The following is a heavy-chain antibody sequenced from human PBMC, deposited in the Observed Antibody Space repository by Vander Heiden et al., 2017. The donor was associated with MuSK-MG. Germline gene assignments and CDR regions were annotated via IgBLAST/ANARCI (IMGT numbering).Heavy chain of an antibody. CDR3: AREGGNGRPLDY. V-gene: IGHV3-11*06. CDR1: GFRSRDHY. J-gene: IGHJ4*02. CDR2: SSHTGGET. D-gene: IGHD2-8*01. Sequence: QVQVVESGGGLVQPGGSLRLSCSASGFRSRDHYMSWIRPTPGKGLEWITYSSHTGGETDYADSVKGRFTISRDNARNSLYLQMNSLRAEDTAIYYCAREGGNGRPLDYWGQGTLVTVSS.